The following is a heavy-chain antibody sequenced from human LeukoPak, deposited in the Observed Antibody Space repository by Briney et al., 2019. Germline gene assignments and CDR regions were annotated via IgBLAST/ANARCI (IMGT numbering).Heavy chain of an antibody. CDR2: MSSGSRYI. J-gene: IGHJ4*02. CDR3: TRDRPTGASRVFVVQ. V-gene: IGHV3-21*01. D-gene: IGHD3-3*01. Sequence: PGGSLRLSCAASGFTFSSYAMTWVRQAPGKGQKWVSSMSSGSRYIYYADSVRGRFTISRDNAKNSLYLLMNSLRAEDTAVYYCTRDRPTGASRVFVVQWGQGTLVTVSS. CDR1: GFTFSSYA.